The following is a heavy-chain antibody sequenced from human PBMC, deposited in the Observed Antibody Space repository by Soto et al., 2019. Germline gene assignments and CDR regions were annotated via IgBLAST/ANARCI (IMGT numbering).Heavy chain of an antibody. J-gene: IGHJ4*02. V-gene: IGHV4-31*03. CDR2: IYYNGTT. CDR3: TRNAPLWFGELSQ. D-gene: IGHD3-10*01. Sequence: QVQLQESGPGLVKPSQTLSLTCTVIGGSIRSPNFSWSWIRQHPGKGPEWIGNIYYNGTTTYSPSLESRLTIFLDPLKNQFSLPLKSVTAADTAVYYCTRNAPLWFGELSQGGQGTLVTVSS. CDR1: GGSIRSPNFS.